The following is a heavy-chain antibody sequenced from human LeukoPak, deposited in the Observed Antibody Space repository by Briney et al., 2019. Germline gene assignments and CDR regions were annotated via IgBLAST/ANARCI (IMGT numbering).Heavy chain of an antibody. V-gene: IGHV3-30*18. D-gene: IGHD6-6*01. CDR3: AKALAGSSKTGIDY. CDR2: ISYDGSNK. Sequence: GGSLRLSCAASGFTFSSYGMHWVRQAPGKGLEWVAVISYDGSNKYYADSVKGRFTISRDNSKNTLYLQMNSLRAEDTAVYYCAKALAGSSKTGIDYWGQGTLVTVSS. CDR1: GFTFSSYG. J-gene: IGHJ4*02.